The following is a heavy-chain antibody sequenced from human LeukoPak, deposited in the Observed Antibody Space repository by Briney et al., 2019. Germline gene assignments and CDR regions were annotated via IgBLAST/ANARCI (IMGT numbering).Heavy chain of an antibody. V-gene: IGHV3-74*01. CDR3: ARDRGVHYCDSSGLDY. D-gene: IGHD3-22*01. Sequence: GGSLRLSCAATGFTFSSYWMHWVRQAPGKGLVWVSRINSDGSSTRYADSVKGRFTISRDNAKNTLYLQMNSLRAEDTAVYYCARDRGVHYCDSSGLDYWGQGTLVTVSS. CDR2: INSDGSST. J-gene: IGHJ4*02. CDR1: GFTFSSYW.